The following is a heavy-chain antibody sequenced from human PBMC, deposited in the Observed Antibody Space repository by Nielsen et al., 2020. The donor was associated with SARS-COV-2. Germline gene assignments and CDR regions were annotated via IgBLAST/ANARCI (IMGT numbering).Heavy chain of an antibody. V-gene: IGHV3-21*01. CDR2: ISSSSSTI. J-gene: IGHJ4*02. D-gene: IGHD6-19*01. Sequence: GESLKISCAASGFTFSSYSRNWGRQAPGRGLEWVSSISSSSSTIYYADSVKGLFTISIDNAKKSLYLQMNSLRAEDTAVYYCARDLRGQWLVPTLSYYFDYWGQGTLVTVSS. CDR1: GFTFSSYS. CDR3: ARDLRGQWLVPTLSYYFDY.